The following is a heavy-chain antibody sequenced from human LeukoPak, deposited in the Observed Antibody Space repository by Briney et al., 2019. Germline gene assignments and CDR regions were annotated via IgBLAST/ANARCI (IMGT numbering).Heavy chain of an antibody. CDR1: GASISSSNYY. J-gene: IGHJ5*02. CDR2: IYYSGST. D-gene: IGHD3-10*01. Sequence: PSETLSLTCAVSGASISSSNYYWGWVRQSPGKGLEWIGSIYYSGSTYYNPSLKSRVTISVDTSKNQFSLKLSSVTAADTAVYYCARSITMVRGVISWFDPWGQGTLVTVSS. CDR3: ARSITMVRGVISWFDP. V-gene: IGHV4-39*01.